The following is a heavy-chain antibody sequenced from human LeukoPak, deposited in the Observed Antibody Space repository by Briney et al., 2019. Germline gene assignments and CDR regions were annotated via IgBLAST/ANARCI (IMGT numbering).Heavy chain of an antibody. J-gene: IGHJ1*01. D-gene: IGHD3-22*01. CDR2: INHSGST. V-gene: IGHV4-34*01. CDR3: AFSSAYQQH. Sequence: PSETLSLTCTVSGDSISSYYWSWIRQPPGKGLEWIGEINHSGSTDYNPSLKSRVTISVDTSKNQFSLKLSSVTAADTAVYYCAFSSAYQQHCGQGTLVTVSS. CDR1: GDSISSYY.